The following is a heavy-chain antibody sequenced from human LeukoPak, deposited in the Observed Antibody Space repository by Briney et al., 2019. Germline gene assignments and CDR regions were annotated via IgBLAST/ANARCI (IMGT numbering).Heavy chain of an antibody. V-gene: IGHV4-61*02. D-gene: IGHD3-22*01. Sequence: PSETLSLTCTVSGDSISSGDYYWSWIRQPAGKGLEWIGRISSSGSTNYNPSLKSRVTISVDTSKNQFSLKLSSVTAADTAVYFCARGPYSYDSSGAFDIWGQGTMVTVPS. CDR1: GDSISSGDYY. CDR3: ARGPYSYDSSGAFDI. J-gene: IGHJ3*02. CDR2: ISSSGST.